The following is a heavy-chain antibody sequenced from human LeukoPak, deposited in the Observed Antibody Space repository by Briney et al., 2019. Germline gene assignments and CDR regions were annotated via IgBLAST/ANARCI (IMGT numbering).Heavy chain of an antibody. CDR3: ASGRDGYNL. CDR1: GGSFSGYY. CDR2: INHSGST. Sequence: SETLSLTCAVYGGSFSGYYWSWIRQPPGKGLEWIGEINHSGSTNYNPSLKSRVTISVNTSKNQFSLKLSSVTAADTAVYYCASGRDGYNLWGQGTLVTVSS. V-gene: IGHV4-34*01. D-gene: IGHD5-24*01. J-gene: IGHJ4*02.